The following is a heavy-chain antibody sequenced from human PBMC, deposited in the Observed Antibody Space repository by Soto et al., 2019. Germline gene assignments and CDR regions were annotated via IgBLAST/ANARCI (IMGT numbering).Heavy chain of an antibody. CDR1: GGSISSGGYY. D-gene: IGHD1-7*01. CDR3: ARESPYITGTGNWFDP. J-gene: IGHJ5*02. V-gene: IGHV4-31*03. CDR2: IYYSGST. Sequence: SETLSLTCTVSGGSISSGGYYWSWIRQHPGKGLEWIGYIYYSGSTYYNPSLKSRVTISVDTSKNQFSLKLSSVTAADTAVYYCARESPYITGTGNWFDPWGQGTLVTVSS.